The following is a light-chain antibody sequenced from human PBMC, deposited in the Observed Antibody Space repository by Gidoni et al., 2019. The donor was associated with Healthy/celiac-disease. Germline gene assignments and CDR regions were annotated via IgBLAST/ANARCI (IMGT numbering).Light chain of an antibody. J-gene: IGKJ2*01. Sequence: DIVMTQSPLSLPVTPGEPASISCRSSQSLLHSNGCNYLDWYLQKPGQSPQLLIYLGSNRASGVPDRFSGSGSGTDFTLKISRVEAEDVGVYYCMQALQTPYTFXQXTKLEIK. CDR3: MQALQTPYT. V-gene: IGKV2-28*01. CDR2: LGS. CDR1: QSLLHSNGCNY.